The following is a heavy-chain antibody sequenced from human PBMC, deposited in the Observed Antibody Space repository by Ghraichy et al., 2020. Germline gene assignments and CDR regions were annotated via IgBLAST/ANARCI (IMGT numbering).Heavy chain of an antibody. D-gene: IGHD2-8*01. V-gene: IGHV1-2*02. CDR2: INPNSGGT. Sequence: ASVKVSCKASGYTFTGYYMHWVRQAPGQGLEWMGWINPNSGGTNYAQKFQDRVTMTRDTSISTAYMELSRLRSDDTAVYYCARDHCTNGVCSVPIDYWGQGTLVTGST. CDR3: ARDHCTNGVCSVPIDY. J-gene: IGHJ4*02. CDR1: GYTFTGYY.